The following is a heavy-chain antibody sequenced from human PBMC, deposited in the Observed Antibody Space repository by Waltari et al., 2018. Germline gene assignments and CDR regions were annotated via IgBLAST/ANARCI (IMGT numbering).Heavy chain of an antibody. CDR1: GFTFTSYG. V-gene: IGHV3-33*01. J-gene: IGHJ6*02. CDR3: ARDWGMDV. Sequence: QVQLVESGGGVVQPGGSLTLSCAASGFTFTSYGMYWVRQAPGKGVGWGAVIWYDGSHKYDADSVKGRFTISRDNSKNTLYLQMSSLRDDDTVVYYCARDWGMDVWGQGTTVTVSS. CDR2: IWYDGSHK.